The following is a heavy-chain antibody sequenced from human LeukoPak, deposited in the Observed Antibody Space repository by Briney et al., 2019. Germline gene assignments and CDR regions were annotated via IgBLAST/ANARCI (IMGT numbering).Heavy chain of an antibody. CDR1: GFTFSNYG. CDR3: AKDVRARVVVASSEVDN. V-gene: IGHV3-30*02. CDR2: LRYDGISK. Sequence: PGGSLRLSCAASGFTFSNYGMHWVRQAPGKGLEWVALLRYDGISKYYVDSVKGRFIISRDNSKNTLYLQMDSLRAEDTAVYYCAKDVRARVVVASSEVDNWGQGTLVTVSS. J-gene: IGHJ4*02. D-gene: IGHD6-19*01.